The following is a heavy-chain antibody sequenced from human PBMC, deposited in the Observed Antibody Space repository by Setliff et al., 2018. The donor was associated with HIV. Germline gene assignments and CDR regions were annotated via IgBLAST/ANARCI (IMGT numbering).Heavy chain of an antibody. CDR2: TYYRSKWYN. CDR3: ARDPHYFDRSGYFSWFYFDF. Sequence: SQTLSLTCAISGDSVSSNSAAWNWIRQSPSRGLEWLGRTYYRSKWYNDYAVSVKSRITINPDTSNNQFSLRLRSVTAADTAVYYCARDPHYFDRSGYFSWFYFDFWGQGKLVTVSS. D-gene: IGHD3-22*01. J-gene: IGHJ4*02. V-gene: IGHV6-1*01. CDR1: GDSVSSNSAA.